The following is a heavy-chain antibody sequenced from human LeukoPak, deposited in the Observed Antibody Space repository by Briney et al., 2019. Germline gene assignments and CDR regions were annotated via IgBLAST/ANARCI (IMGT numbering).Heavy chain of an antibody. D-gene: IGHD6-13*01. CDR3: ARGSTSSSPLDY. Sequence: PGGSLRLSCAASGFTFSSYSMNWVRQAPGKGLEWVSSITSSSSYIYYADSVKGRFTISRDNAKNSLYLQMNSPRAEDTAVYYCARGSTSSSPLDYWGQGTLVTVSS. CDR2: ITSSSSYI. V-gene: IGHV3-21*01. CDR1: GFTFSSYS. J-gene: IGHJ4*02.